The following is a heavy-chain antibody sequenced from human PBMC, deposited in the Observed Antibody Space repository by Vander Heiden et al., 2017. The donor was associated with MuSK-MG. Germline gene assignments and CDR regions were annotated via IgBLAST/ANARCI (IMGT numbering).Heavy chain of an antibody. J-gene: IGHJ4*02. V-gene: IGHV3-23*01. D-gene: IGHD5-18*01. CDR3: AKDRGGLVDTGTLES. Sequence: EVQLLESGGDLIQPGGSLRLSCVASGFTFRYQAMSWVRQAPGKGLEWVSGSGPSGTGTSGAGTYYADSVKGRFTISRDNSQNTLYLQMNNLRTEDTAIYYCAKDRGGLVDTGTLESWVQGTLSAVSS. CDR2: SGPSGTGTSGAGT. CDR1: GFTFRYQA.